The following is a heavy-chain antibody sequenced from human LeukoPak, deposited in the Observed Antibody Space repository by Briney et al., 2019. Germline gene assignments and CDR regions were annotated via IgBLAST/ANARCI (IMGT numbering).Heavy chain of an antibody. CDR1: GFVFSNFG. CDR2: IRYGGSKE. J-gene: IGHJ4*02. V-gene: IGHV3-30*02. D-gene: IGHD6-19*01. CDR3: AKESSSGYHSEGPHY. Sequence: PGGSLRLSCAASGFVFSNFGMHWVRQAPGKGLEWVAFIRYGGSKEYYADSVEGRFTISRDNSKNTLFLHMNSLRAEDTAVYSCAKESSSGYHSEGPHYWGLGTLVTVSS.